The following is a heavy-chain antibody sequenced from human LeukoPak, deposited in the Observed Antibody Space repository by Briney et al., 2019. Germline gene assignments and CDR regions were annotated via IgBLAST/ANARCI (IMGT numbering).Heavy chain of an antibody. J-gene: IGHJ6*02. CDR1: GYTFTGYY. CDR3: ATLGVVSTLRPYGMDV. D-gene: IGHD3-3*01. V-gene: IGHV1-2*02. CDR2: INPNSGGT. Sequence: ASVKVSCKASGYTFTGYYMHWVRQAPGQGLEWMGWINPNSGGTNYAQKFQGRVTMTRDTSISTAYMELSRPRSDDTAVYYCATLGVVSTLRPYGMDVWGQGTTVTVSS.